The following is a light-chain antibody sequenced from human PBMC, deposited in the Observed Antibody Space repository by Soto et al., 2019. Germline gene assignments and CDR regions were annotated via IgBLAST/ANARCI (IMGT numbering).Light chain of an antibody. J-gene: IGKJ5*01. V-gene: IGKV1-9*01. CDR3: QQLNSYPIN. CDR1: QGISSY. CDR2: AAS. Sequence: DIQLTQSPSFLSASVGDRVTITCRASQGISSYLAWYQQKPGKAPKLLIYAASTLQSGVPSRFSASPSGTEFTLPISSLQPEDVETYYCQQLNSYPINFGQGTRL.